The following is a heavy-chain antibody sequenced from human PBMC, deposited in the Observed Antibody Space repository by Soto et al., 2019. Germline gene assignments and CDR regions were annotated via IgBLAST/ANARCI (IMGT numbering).Heavy chain of an antibody. J-gene: IGHJ3*02. V-gene: IGHV1-2*02. CDR1: GYTFTGYY. D-gene: IGHD1-26*01. CDR3: AREYSGSYSDAFDI. Sequence: GASVQVSCKASGYTFTGYYMHWVRQAPGQGLEWMGWINPNSGGTNYAQKFQGRVTMTRDTSISTAYMELSRLRSDDTAVYYCAREYSGSYSDAFDIWGQGTMVTGS. CDR2: INPNSGGT.